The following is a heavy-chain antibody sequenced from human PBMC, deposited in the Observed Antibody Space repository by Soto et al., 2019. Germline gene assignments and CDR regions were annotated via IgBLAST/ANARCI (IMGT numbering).Heavy chain of an antibody. Sequence: PGESLKISCQGSGYTFSTSWIAWVRQMSGKGLEWMGFIYPGDSETRYNPSFQGQVTISADRSINTAYLQWSSLKASDTAIYFCARQGEYCSGDNCFTEFWGQGTLVT. D-gene: IGHD2-15*01. CDR3: ARQGEYCSGDNCFTEF. J-gene: IGHJ4*02. CDR2: IYPGDSET. V-gene: IGHV5-51*01. CDR1: GYTFSTSW.